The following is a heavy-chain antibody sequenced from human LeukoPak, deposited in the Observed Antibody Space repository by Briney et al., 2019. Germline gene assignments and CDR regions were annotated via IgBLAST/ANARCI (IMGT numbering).Heavy chain of an antibody. D-gene: IGHD3-10*01. CDR3: ATHSGGSGSYYSFDY. J-gene: IGHJ4*02. CDR1: GYTFTGYY. V-gene: IGHV1-2*02. CDR2: INPNSGGT. Sequence: ASVKVSCKASGYTFTGYYMHWVRQAPGQGLEWMGWINPNSGGTNYIQKFQGRVTMTGDTSISTAYMELNSLRSDDTAVYYCATHSGGSGSYYSFDYWGQGTLVTVSS.